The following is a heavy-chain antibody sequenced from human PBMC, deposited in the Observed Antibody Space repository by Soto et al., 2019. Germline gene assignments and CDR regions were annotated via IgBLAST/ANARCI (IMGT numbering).Heavy chain of an antibody. V-gene: IGHV4-31*03. J-gene: IGHJ4*02. D-gene: IGHD3-9*01. CDR1: GGSLSSGGFY. Sequence: QVQLQESGPGLVEPSQTPSLTCTVSGGSLSSGGFYWNWIRQHPGKGLEWIGYIYYSGSTYYNPSLKSRVTISVDTSKNQFSLKLSSVTAADTAVYYCAREATRVHFDLSTGRYYFDYWGQGTLVTVSS. CDR3: AREATRVHFDLSTGRYYFDY. CDR2: IYYSGST.